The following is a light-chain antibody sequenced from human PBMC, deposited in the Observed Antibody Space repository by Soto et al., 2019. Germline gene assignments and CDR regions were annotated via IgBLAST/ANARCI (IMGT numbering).Light chain of an antibody. CDR2: GAS. V-gene: IGKV3-20*01. J-gene: IGKJ1*01. CDR1: QSVSNY. CDR3: QHYGTSPRT. Sequence: EIVWTQSPGTLSLSPGERATLSCRASQSVSNYLAWYQQKPGQAPRLLIYGASSRATGIPDRFSGSGSGTDFTLTISRLEPEDSAVYYCQHYGTSPRTFGQGTKVEIK.